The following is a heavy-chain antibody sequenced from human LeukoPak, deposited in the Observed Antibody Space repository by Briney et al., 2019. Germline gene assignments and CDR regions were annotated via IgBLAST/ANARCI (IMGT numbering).Heavy chain of an antibody. CDR1: GFTFSSYG. V-gene: IGHV3-30*18. Sequence: PGGSLRLSCAASGFTFSSYGMHWVRQTPGKGLEWVALISFGGSIEYYVDSVKGRFTISRDNSKNTLFLQMNSLRPEDTAVYYCAKDSDIAVAGSDDALDVWGQGTMVTVSS. CDR3: AKDSDIAVAGSDDALDV. D-gene: IGHD6-19*01. J-gene: IGHJ3*01. CDR2: ISFGGSIE.